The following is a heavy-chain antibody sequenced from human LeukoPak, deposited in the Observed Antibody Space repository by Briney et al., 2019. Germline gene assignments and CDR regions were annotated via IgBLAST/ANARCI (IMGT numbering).Heavy chain of an antibody. CDR2: IRSNSDGGTI. V-gene: IGHV3-15*07. CDR3: ATDFYDST. CDR1: GFTFSNAW. J-gene: IGHJ5*02. Sequence: PGGSLRLSCATSGFTFSNAWMNWVRQAPGKGLEWVGRIRSNSDGGTIDYAAPVKGRFTLSRDNSKTTLYLQMDSLQTEDTAVYYCATDFYDSTWGQGTLVTVSS. D-gene: IGHD3-22*01.